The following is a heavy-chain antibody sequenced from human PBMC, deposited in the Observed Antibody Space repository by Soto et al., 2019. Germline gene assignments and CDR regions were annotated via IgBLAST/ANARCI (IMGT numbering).Heavy chain of an antibody. CDR3: ARRDPGAYFQH. CDR2: ISSSSNYI. CDR1: GFTFSSYS. V-gene: IGHV3-21*01. J-gene: IGHJ1*01. D-gene: IGHD1-26*01. Sequence: VGSLRLSCAASGFTFSSYSMNWVRQAPGKGLEWVSSISSSSNYIYSADSVKGRFTISRDNAKNSLYLQMNSLRAEDTAIYYCARRDPGAYFQHWGQGTLVSVSS.